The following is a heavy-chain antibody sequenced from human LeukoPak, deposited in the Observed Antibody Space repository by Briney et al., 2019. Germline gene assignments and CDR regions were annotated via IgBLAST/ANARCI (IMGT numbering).Heavy chain of an antibody. CDR3: ARTWGSSWSLNWFDP. Sequence: SETLPLTCTVSGGSISSYYWSWIRQPPGKGLEWIGYIYYSGSTNYNPSLKSRVTIAVDTSKNQFSLKLSSVTAADTAVYYSARTWGSSWSLNWFDPWGQGTLVTVSS. J-gene: IGHJ5*02. V-gene: IGHV4-59*01. D-gene: IGHD6-13*01. CDR1: GGSISSYY. CDR2: IYYSGST.